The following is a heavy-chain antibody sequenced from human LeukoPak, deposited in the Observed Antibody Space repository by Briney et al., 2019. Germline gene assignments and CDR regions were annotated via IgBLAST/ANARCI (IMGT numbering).Heavy chain of an antibody. D-gene: IGHD6-6*01. CDR2: TWFDGSNK. Sequence: GGSLTLSCAVSGFTFTKYCMHWVRQPPPKGLEWVAVTWFDGSNKSYADSVKDRFTITRDNSKNTLFLQMNSLGADDTAVYFCARDPPSAYTSPWFYFDYWGQGTLVTVSS. CDR3: ARDPPSAYTSPWFYFDY. CDR1: GFTFTKYC. V-gene: IGHV3-33*08. J-gene: IGHJ4*02.